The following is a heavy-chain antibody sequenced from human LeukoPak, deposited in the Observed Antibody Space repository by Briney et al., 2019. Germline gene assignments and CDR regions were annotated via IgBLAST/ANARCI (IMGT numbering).Heavy chain of an antibody. D-gene: IGHD3-10*01. CDR1: GFTFSNYW. V-gene: IGHV3-7*05. J-gene: IGHJ6*02. Sequence: GGSLRLSCAASGFTFSNYWMTWVRQAPGRGLEWVANIRQDGSEKYYVDSVKGRFTISRDNSKNTLYLQMNSLRAEDAAVYYCAKGESPQYVVRGVTYYYYPMDVWGQGTTVTVSS. CDR3: AKGESPQYVVRGVTYYYYPMDV. CDR2: IRQDGSEK.